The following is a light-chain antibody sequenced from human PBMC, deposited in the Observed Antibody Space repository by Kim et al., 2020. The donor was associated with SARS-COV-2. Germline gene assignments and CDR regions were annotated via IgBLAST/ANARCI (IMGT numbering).Light chain of an antibody. V-gene: IGLV1-44*01. CDR1: SSNIGRYT. J-gene: IGLJ2*01. CDR2: SND. CDR3: AAWDDSLNAVV. Sequence: GQRVTISCSGSSSNIGRYTVNWYQQLPGTAPKLLIYSNDQWPSGVPDRFSGSKSGTSASLAIGGLQSADEANYYCAAWDDSLNAVVFGGGTQLTVL.